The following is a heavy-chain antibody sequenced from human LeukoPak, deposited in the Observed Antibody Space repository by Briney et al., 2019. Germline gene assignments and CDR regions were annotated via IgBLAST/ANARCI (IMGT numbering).Heavy chain of an antibody. CDR3: ARVLLPRDAFDI. CDR2: ISTSSSYI. Sequence: GGSPRLSCAASGFTFSSYSMNWVRQAPGKGLEWVSSISTSSSYIYFADSVKGRFTISRDNAKNSLYLQMNSLRAEDTAVYYCARVLLPRDAFDIWGQGTMVTVSS. V-gene: IGHV3-21*01. J-gene: IGHJ3*02. CDR1: GFTFSSYS.